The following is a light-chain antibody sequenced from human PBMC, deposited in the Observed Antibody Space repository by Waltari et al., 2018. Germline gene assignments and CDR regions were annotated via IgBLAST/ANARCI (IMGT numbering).Light chain of an antibody. CDR3: CSYAGSYTEV. V-gene: IGLV2-11*01. Sequence: QSALTQPRSVSGSPGQSVTISCTGPSSVVGGYNYVAWYQQHPGKAPKLMIYDVSKRPSGVPDRFSGSKSGNTASLTISGLQAEDEADYYCCSYAGSYTEVFGGGTKLTVL. CDR2: DVS. CDR1: SSVVGGYNY. J-gene: IGLJ2*01.